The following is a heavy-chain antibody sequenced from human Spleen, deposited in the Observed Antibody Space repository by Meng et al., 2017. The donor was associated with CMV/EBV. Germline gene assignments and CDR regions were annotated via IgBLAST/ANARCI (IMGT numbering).Heavy chain of an antibody. CDR2: INPNNGAT. J-gene: IGHJ6*02. Sequence: ASVKVSCKASGYSFTAYYLHWVRQVPGQGLEWMAWINPNNGATEYAQKYQGRVTVTRDTSINTAFMELRALRSDDTAVYYCARVRGDYGMDVWGQGTTVTVSS. CDR3: ARVRGDYGMDV. D-gene: IGHD4-17*01. V-gene: IGHV1-2*02. CDR1: GYSFTAYY.